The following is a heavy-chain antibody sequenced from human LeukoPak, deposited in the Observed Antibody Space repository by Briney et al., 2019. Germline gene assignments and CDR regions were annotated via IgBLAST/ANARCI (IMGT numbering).Heavy chain of an antibody. D-gene: IGHD6-19*01. CDR3: AREGCISVLGTLDY. CDR1: GFTFSAYA. V-gene: IGHV3-30*04. J-gene: IGHJ4*02. CDR2: ISYDGSNK. Sequence: GGSLRLSCAASGFTFSAYAMHWVRQAPGKGLQWVAVISYDGSNKYYADSVKGRFTISRDNSKNTLYLQMNSLRPEDTAVYYCAREGCISVLGTLDYWGQGTLVTVSS.